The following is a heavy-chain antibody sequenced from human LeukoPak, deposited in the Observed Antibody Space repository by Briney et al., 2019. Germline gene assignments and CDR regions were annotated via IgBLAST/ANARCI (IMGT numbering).Heavy chain of an antibody. CDR1: GYTFTGYY. CDR2: INPNSGGT. CDR3: ARDFNYYGSGSFPDY. Sequence: ASVNVSCKASGYTFTGYYMHWVRQAPGQGLEWMGWINPNSGGTNYAQKLQGRGTMTRDTSIITAYMELSRLRSDDTAVYYCARDFNYYGSGSFPDYWGQGTLVTVSS. J-gene: IGHJ4*02. D-gene: IGHD3-10*01. V-gene: IGHV1-2*02.